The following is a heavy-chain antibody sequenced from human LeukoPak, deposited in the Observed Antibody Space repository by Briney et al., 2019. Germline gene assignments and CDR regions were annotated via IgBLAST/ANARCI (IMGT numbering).Heavy chain of an antibody. CDR1: GGSFSGYY. V-gene: IGHV4-34*01. J-gene: IGHJ5*02. CDR3: ARYRLNYGSRPFDP. D-gene: IGHD3-10*01. CDR2: INHSGST. Sequence: SETLSLTCAVYGGSFSGYYWSWIRQPPGKGLEWIGEINHSGSTNYNPSLKSRVTISVDTSKNQFSLKLSSVTAADTAVYYCARYRLNYGSRPFDPWGQGTLVTVSS.